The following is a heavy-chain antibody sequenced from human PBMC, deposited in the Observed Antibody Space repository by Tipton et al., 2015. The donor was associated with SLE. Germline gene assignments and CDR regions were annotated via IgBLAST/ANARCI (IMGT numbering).Heavy chain of an antibody. Sequence: QLVQSGAEVKKPGSSVKVSCKASGGTFSSYAINWVRQAPGQGLEWMGWIKTYNGDTNYAQKLQGRVTMTTDTSTTTAYMELRSLRSDDTAVYYCAREAVRGVMDWFDPWGQGTLVTVSS. V-gene: IGHV1-18*01. D-gene: IGHD3-10*01. J-gene: IGHJ5*01. CDR1: GGTFSSYA. CDR2: IKTYNGDT. CDR3: AREAVRGVMDWFDP.